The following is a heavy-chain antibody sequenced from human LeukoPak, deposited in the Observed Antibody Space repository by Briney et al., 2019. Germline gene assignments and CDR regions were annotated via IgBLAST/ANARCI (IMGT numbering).Heavy chain of an antibody. CDR1: GYTFTGYY. Sequence: GASVKVSCKASGYTFTGYYMHWVRQAPGQGLEWMGWINPNSGGTNYAQKFQGRVTMTRDTSISTAYMELSRLRSDDTAVYYCAREVKRYSDPRAFDIWGQGTMVTVSS. V-gene: IGHV1-2*02. CDR3: AREVKRYSDPRAFDI. J-gene: IGHJ3*02. D-gene: IGHD3-9*01. CDR2: INPNSGGT.